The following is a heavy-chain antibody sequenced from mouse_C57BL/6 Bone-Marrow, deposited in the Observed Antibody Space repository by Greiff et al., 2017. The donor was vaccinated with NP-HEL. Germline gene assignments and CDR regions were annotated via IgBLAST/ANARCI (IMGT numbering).Heavy chain of an antibody. J-gene: IGHJ4*01. Sequence: EVKLVESGGDLVKPGGSLKLSCAASGFTFSSYGMSWVRQTPDKRLEWVATICSGGSYTYYPDSVKGRFTISRDNAKNTLYLQMSSLKSDDTAMYYCARHSPYYYGSGPYAMDCWGQGTSVTVSS. V-gene: IGHV5-6*02. CDR2: ICSGGSYT. D-gene: IGHD1-1*01. CDR3: ARHSPYYYGSGPYAMDC. CDR1: GFTFSSYG.